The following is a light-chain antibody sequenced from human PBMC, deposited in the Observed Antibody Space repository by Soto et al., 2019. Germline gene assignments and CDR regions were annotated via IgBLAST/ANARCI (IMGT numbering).Light chain of an antibody. V-gene: IGKV1-39*01. Sequence: DIQMTQSPSSLSASVGDRVTITCRASQSISSYLNWYQQKPGKAPKLLIYAASTLQSGVPSMFSDSGSGTDFTLTISSLQPEDFATYYCQQSYSTPWTFDQGTKVEIK. CDR2: AAS. CDR1: QSISSY. CDR3: QQSYSTPWT. J-gene: IGKJ1*01.